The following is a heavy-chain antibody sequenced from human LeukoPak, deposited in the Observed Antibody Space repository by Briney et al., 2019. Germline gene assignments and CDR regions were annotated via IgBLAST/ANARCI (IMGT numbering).Heavy chain of an antibody. D-gene: IGHD3-10*01. Sequence: GSLRLSCAASEFTFSSYAMSWVRQAPGQGLEWVANIKQDGSEKYYVDSVKGRFTISRDNARNSLYLQMNSLRVEDTAVYYCAKVAKYYYGPETYYFFEQWGQGTPVTASS. J-gene: IGHJ4*02. CDR1: EFTFSSYA. CDR3: AKVAKYYYGPETYYFFEQ. V-gene: IGHV3-7*01. CDR2: IKQDGSEK.